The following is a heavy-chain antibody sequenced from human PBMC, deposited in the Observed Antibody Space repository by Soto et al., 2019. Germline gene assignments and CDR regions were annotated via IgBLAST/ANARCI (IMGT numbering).Heavy chain of an antibody. D-gene: IGHD3-22*01. J-gene: IGHJ4*01. CDR1: GVTCGDYY. V-gene: IGHV3-11*01. CDR2: ISAGGSDI. CDR3: ASLPQGYYDRSGRLVDY. Sequence: GGSLRLSCASFGVTCGDYYISCIRQTPGKGLEWVAYISAGGSDIYYGDSVKGRFTVSRDNTKKSLYLQMSNLRADDTAIYYCASLPQGYYDRSGRLVDYWGHGTLVTVSS.